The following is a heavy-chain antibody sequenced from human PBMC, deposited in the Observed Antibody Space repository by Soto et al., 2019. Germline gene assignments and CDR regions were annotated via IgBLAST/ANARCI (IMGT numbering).Heavy chain of an antibody. CDR1: GGTFSSYA. V-gene: IGHV1-69*12. J-gene: IGHJ6*02. Sequence: QVQLVQSGAEVKKPGSSVKVSCKASGGTFSSYAISWVRQAPGQGLEWMGGIIPIFGTANYAQKFQGRVTITADESTSTADMELSSLRSEDAAVYYCATQGLPIYYYDGMDVWGQGTTVTVSS. CDR2: IIPIFGTA. D-gene: IGHD5-18*01. CDR3: ATQGLPIYYYDGMDV.